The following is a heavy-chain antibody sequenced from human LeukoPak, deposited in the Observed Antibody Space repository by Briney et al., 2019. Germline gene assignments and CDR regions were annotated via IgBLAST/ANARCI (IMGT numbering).Heavy chain of an antibody. CDR3: ARERDWREFDY. V-gene: IGHV4-61*05. CDR1: GGSISSSSYY. J-gene: IGHJ4*02. Sequence: SETLSLTCTVSGGSISSSSYYWSWIRQPPGKGLEWIAYIYYSGSTNYNPSLRSRVTISVDKSNNQFSLKLSSVTAADTAVYYCARERDWREFDYWGQGTLVTVSS. CDR2: IYYSGST. D-gene: IGHD3-3*01.